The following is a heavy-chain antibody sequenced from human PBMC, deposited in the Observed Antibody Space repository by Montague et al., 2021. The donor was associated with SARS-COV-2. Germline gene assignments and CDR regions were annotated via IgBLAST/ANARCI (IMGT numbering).Heavy chain of an antibody. V-gene: IGHV4-31*03. J-gene: IGHJ3*02. Sequence: TLSLTCTVSGASISSGGYYWSWIRRHPGKGLEWIGYIYYSGSTYYNPSLKSRVTISVDTSKNQFSLKLSSVTAADTAVYYCARARTRITMIVVVIDAFDIWGQGTMVTVSS. D-gene: IGHD3-22*01. CDR3: ARARTRITMIVVVIDAFDI. CDR2: IYYSGST. CDR1: GASISSGGYY.